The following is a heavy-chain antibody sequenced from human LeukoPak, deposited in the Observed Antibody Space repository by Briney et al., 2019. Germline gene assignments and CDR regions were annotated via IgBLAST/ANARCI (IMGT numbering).Heavy chain of an antibody. D-gene: IGHD5-12*01. CDR3: ARAGYSGSDFSV. J-gene: IGHJ6*03. CDR1: GGSISSGSYY. CDR2: IYTSGST. Sequence: SETLSLTCTVSGGSISSGSYYWSWIRQPAGKGLEWIGRIYTSGSTNYNPSLKSRVTISVDTSKNQFSLKLSSVTATDTAVYYCARAGYSGSDFSVWGKGSTVTVS. V-gene: IGHV4-61*02.